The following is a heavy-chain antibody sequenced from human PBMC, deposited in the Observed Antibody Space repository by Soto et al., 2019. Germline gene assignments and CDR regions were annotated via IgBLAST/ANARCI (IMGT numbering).Heavy chain of an antibody. V-gene: IGHV1-18*01. J-gene: IGHJ3*02. CDR3: ARPEQKPYYYDSSGYYTTRNDAFDI. Sequence: GASVKVSCKASGYTFTSYGISWVRQAPGQGLEWMGWISAYNGNTNYAQKLQGRVTMTTDTSTSTAYMELRSLRSDNTAVYYCARPEQKPYYYDSSGYYTTRNDAFDIWGQGTMVTVSS. CDR1: GYTFTSYG. CDR2: ISAYNGNT. D-gene: IGHD3-22*01.